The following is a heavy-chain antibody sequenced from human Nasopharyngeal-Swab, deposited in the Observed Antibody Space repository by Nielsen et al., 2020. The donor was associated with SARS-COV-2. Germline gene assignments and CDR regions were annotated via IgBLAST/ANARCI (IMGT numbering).Heavy chain of an antibody. CDR3: ARDTRPGWSWFDP. V-gene: IGHV1-69*05. CDR1: GGTFSSYA. CDR2: IIPIFGTA. Sequence: SVKVSCKASGGTFSSYAISWVRQAPGQGLEWMEGIIPIFGTANYAQKFQGRVTMTRDTSTSTVYMELSSLRSEDTAVYYCARDTRPGWSWFDPWGQGTLVTVSS. D-gene: IGHD3-3*01. J-gene: IGHJ5*02.